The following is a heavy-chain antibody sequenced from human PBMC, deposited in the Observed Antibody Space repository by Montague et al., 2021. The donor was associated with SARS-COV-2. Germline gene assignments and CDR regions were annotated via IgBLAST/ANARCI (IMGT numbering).Heavy chain of an antibody. Sequence: TLSLTCTVSIGSISSGSYYWSWIRQPAGKGLEWIGRIYTSGSTNYNPSLKSRVTISVDTSKNQFSLKLSSVTVAATAVYYCARDGYSSGWNGLHWFDPWGQGTLVTVSS. V-gene: IGHV4-61*02. CDR3: ARDGYSSGWNGLHWFDP. CDR1: IGSISSGSYY. CDR2: IYTSGST. J-gene: IGHJ5*02. D-gene: IGHD6-25*01.